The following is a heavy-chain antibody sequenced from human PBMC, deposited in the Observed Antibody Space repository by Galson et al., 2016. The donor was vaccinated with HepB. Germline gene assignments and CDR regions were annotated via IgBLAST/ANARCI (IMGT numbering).Heavy chain of an antibody. D-gene: IGHD2-21*02. J-gene: IGHJ4*02. CDR3: ARELDCGGNCHAGADFDY. Sequence: SETLSLTCDVSGGSISGYFWSWIRQPPGKGLGWIGASHYSGQTFYNPSLMSRITTSVDMSKNQFSLKLTSVTAADTAVYYCARELDCGGNCHAGADFDYWGQGTLVAVSS. CDR1: GGSISGYF. CDR2: SHYSGQT. V-gene: IGHV4-59*12.